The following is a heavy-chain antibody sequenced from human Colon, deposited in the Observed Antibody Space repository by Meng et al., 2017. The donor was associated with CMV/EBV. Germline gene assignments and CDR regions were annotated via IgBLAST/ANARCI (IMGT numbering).Heavy chain of an antibody. J-gene: IGHJ4*02. CDR2: ISWNGGRV. CDR3: AKDIAMAGVVNGVEN. Sequence: GGSLRLSCAASGFTFDDFAMHWVRQGPGKGLEWVSGISWNGGRVGYADTVKGRFTISRDNAKNSVYLQMSSLRVEETGVYYCAKDIAMAGVVNGVENWGQGTLVTVSS. V-gene: IGHV3-9*01. D-gene: IGHD3-3*01. CDR1: GFTFDDFA.